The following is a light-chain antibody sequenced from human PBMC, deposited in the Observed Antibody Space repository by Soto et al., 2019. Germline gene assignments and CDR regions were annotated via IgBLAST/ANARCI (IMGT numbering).Light chain of an antibody. V-gene: IGKV3-15*01. CDR1: QSVSSN. CDR3: QQYNTRPQT. J-gene: IGKJ1*01. Sequence: EIVMTQSPATLSVSPGERATLSCRASQSVSSNLAWYQQKPGQAPRLLIYGASTRATGIPARFSGSGSGTEFTLTISSLQSEDFAVYYCQQYNTRPQTFGQGTKVDIK. CDR2: GAS.